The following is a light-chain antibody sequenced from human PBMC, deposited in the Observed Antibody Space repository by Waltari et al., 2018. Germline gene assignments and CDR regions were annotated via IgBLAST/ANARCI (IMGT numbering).Light chain of an antibody. CDR1: QSVLYSSNNKNY. V-gene: IGKV4-1*01. J-gene: IGKJ1*01. CDR3: QQYYTTRT. Sequence: DIVMTQSPDPLAVALGERATINCHSSQSVLYSSNNKNYLAWYQQKPGQPPKLLIYWASTRESGVPDRFSGSGSGTDFTLTISSLQAEDVAVYYCQQYYTTRTFGQGTKVEIK. CDR2: WAS.